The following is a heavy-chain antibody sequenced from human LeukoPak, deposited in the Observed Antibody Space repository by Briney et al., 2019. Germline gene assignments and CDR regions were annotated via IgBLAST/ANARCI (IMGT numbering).Heavy chain of an antibody. D-gene: IGHD5-18*01. V-gene: IGHV3-74*01. Sequence: PGGTLRLSCAASGFTFSSYGMHWVRQAPGKGLVWVSRINSDGGSTNYADSVKGRFNISRDNAKNTLYVEMNSLTAEDTAVYYCARGLSTAMVTPFGYWGQGTLVTVSS. CDR2: INSDGGST. CDR1: GFTFSSYG. CDR3: ARGLSTAMVTPFGY. J-gene: IGHJ4*02.